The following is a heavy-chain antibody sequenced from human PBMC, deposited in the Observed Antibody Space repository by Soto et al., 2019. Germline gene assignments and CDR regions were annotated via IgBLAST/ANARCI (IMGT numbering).Heavy chain of an antibody. D-gene: IGHD2-21*02. Sequence: EVQLVESGGGLVQPGGSLRLSCAASGFTFTRNSMNWVRQAPGKGLEWISYITSSSSTIYYADSVKGRFTISRDNAKNSLYLQMNSLRDDDTAVYYCARGRVGTAYFDYWGQGALVTVSS. V-gene: IGHV3-48*02. CDR1: GFTFTRNS. J-gene: IGHJ4*02. CDR2: ITSSSSTI. CDR3: ARGRVGTAYFDY.